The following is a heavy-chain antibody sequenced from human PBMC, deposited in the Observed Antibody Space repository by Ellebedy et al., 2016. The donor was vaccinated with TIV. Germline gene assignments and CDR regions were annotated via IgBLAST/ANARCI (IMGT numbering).Heavy chain of an antibody. V-gene: IGHV3-23*01. D-gene: IGHD3-22*01. Sequence: GGSLRLSCAASGFTFSSYAMSWVRQAPGKGLEWVSSITDSGGSTYFADSVKGRFSISRDNSKNTLYLQMKSLRAEDTAVYYCAKVRDSSPRFDYWGQGTLVTVSS. J-gene: IGHJ4*02. CDR1: GFTFSSYA. CDR3: AKVRDSSPRFDY. CDR2: ITDSGGST.